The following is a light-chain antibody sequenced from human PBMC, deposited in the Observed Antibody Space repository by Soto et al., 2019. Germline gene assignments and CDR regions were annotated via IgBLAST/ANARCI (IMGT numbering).Light chain of an antibody. CDR3: KQYDNWPQT. V-gene: IGKV3-15*01. CDR1: QSVSSN. J-gene: IGKJ1*01. Sequence: EIVMTQSPATLSVSPGERATLSCRASQSVSSNLAWYQQKPGQAPRLLIYCASTRATGIPAGFSGSRSGTEFTLTISSLQSEDFAVYYCKQYDNWPQTFGQGNKVEI. CDR2: CAS.